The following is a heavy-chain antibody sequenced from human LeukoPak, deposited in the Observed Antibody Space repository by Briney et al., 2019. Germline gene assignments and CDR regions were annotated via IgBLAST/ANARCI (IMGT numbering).Heavy chain of an antibody. CDR3: ARVSFHYHSGNYGWYFDS. CDR2: IYYTGIT. D-gene: IGHD3-10*01. CDR1: GGSISGQY. Sequence: SETLSLTCTVSGGSISGQYWSLIRQPPGKGLEWIGYIYYTGITKYNPSLKSRVTISVDTPKNQFSLRLTSVTAADTAVYYCARVSFHYHSGNYGWYFDSWGQGTLVTVSS. J-gene: IGHJ4*02. V-gene: IGHV4-59*11.